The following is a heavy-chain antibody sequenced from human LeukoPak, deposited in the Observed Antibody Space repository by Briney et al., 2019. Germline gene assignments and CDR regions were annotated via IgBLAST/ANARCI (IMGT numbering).Heavy chain of an antibody. V-gene: IGHV4-39*07. D-gene: IGHD6-13*01. CDR1: GGSISSSSYY. Sequence: SETLSLTCTVSGGSISSSSYYWDWIRQPPGKGLEWIGSICYSGSTYYNPSLKSRVTISVDTSKNQFSLKLSSVTAADTAVYYCARDKSIAAAGTHDAFDIWGQGTMVTVSS. J-gene: IGHJ3*02. CDR2: ICYSGST. CDR3: ARDKSIAAAGTHDAFDI.